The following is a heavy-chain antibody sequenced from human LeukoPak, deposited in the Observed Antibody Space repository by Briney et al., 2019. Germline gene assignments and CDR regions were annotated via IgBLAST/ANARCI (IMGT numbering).Heavy chain of an antibody. D-gene: IGHD1-26*01. CDR2: IYYSGST. V-gene: IGHV4-59*01. Sequence: PSETLSLTCTVSGGSISSYYWSWIRQPPGKGLEWIGYIYYSGSTNYNPSLKSRVTISVDTSKNQFSLKLSSVTAADTAVYYCASASGDSGTYLYYFDYWGQGTLVTVSS. J-gene: IGHJ4*02. CDR1: GGSISSYY. CDR3: ASASGDSGTYLYYFDY.